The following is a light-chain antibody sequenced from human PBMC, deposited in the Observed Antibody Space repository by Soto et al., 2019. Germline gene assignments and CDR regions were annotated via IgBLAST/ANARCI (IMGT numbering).Light chain of an antibody. J-gene: IGKJ4*01. CDR3: QQSYSTPPLT. V-gene: IGKV1-39*01. CDR1: QSISSY. CDR2: KAS. Sequence: DIQMAHYPSSLSSSLGDRVTITCRASQSISSYLNWYQQKTGKAPKLLIYKASTLKSGVPSRFSGSGSGTEFTLTISSLQPEDFATYYCQQSYSTPPLTFGGGSKVDIK.